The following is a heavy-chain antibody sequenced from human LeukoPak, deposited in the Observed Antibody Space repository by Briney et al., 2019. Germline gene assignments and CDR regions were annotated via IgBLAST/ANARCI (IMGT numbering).Heavy chain of an antibody. Sequence: ASVKVSCKAPGYTFTSYDINWVRQATGQGLEWMGWMNPNSGNTGYAQKFQGRVTMTRNTSISTAYMELSSLRSEDTAVYYCAREYPGIAAAATAYNWFDPWGQGTLVTVSS. CDR1: GYTFTSYD. V-gene: IGHV1-8*01. CDR3: AREYPGIAAAATAYNWFDP. J-gene: IGHJ5*02. CDR2: MNPNSGNT. D-gene: IGHD6-13*01.